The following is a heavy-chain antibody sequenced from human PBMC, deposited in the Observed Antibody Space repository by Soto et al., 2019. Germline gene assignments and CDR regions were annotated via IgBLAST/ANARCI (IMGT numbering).Heavy chain of an antibody. Sequence: PSETLSLTCTVSGGSISSSSYSWSWIRQPPGKGLEWIGYIYHSGSTYYNPSLKSRVTISVDRSKNQFSLKLSSVTAADTAVYYCARAFGYCSGGSCYFDYWGQGTLVPVSS. J-gene: IGHJ4*02. D-gene: IGHD2-15*01. CDR2: IYHSGST. V-gene: IGHV4-30-2*01. CDR1: GGSISSSSYS. CDR3: ARAFGYCSGGSCYFDY.